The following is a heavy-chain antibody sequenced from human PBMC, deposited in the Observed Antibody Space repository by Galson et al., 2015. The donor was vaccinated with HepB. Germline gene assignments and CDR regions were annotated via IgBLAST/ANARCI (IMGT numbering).Heavy chain of an antibody. CDR2: VYWNDDK. V-gene: IGHV2-5*01. Sequence: PALVKPTQTLTLTCTFSEFSLNTGGVGVGWLRQPPGKALEWLAVVYWNDDKRYRPSLKSRLTITKDTTKNQVVLTMTKMAPVDTARYYSAHIDSSWSDPGALVIWGQGTMVAVSS. J-gene: IGHJ3*02. CDR3: AHIDSSWSDPGALVI. CDR1: EFSLNTGGVG. D-gene: IGHD6-13*01.